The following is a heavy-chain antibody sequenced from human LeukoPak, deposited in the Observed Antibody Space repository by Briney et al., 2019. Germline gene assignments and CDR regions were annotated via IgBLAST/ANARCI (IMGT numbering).Heavy chain of an antibody. CDR1: GYTYTSYG. CDR2: ISTYNGNT. V-gene: IGHV1-18*01. D-gene: IGHD3-10*01. CDR3: ARSSGSHDAFDV. Sequence: GASVKVSCTASGYTYTSYGIIWVRQAPGQGLEWMGWISTYNGNTNYAQKLQGRVTVTTDTSTSTVYMELRSLRSDDTAVYYCARSSGSHDAFDVWGQGTMVTVSS. J-gene: IGHJ3*01.